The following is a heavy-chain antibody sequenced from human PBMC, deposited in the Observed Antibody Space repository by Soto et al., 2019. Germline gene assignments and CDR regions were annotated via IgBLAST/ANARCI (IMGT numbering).Heavy chain of an antibody. CDR2: INPNSGGT. CDR3: ARDSTEKYYYGSGSCFDY. V-gene: IGHV1-2*04. D-gene: IGHD3-10*01. J-gene: IGHJ4*02. Sequence: ASVKVSCKASGYTFTGYYMHWVRQAPGQGLEWMGWINPNSGGTNYAQKFQGWVTMTRDTSISTAYMELSRLRSDDTAVYYCARDSTEKYYYGSGSCFDYWGQGTLVTVSS. CDR1: GYTFTGYY.